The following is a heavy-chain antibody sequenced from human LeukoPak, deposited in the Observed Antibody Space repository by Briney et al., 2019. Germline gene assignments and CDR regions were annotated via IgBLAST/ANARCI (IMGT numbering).Heavy chain of an antibody. CDR1: GDSLSDLS. CDR3: ATGASKSLRGLDV. J-gene: IGHJ6*02. V-gene: IGHV1-24*01. CDR2: TDLEDTET. Sequence: ASVKVSCKVSGDSLSDLSMHWVRQAPGKGLEWIGGTDLEDTETVYAQNFEDRLTVTKDASANTAYMELTSLTSADTGMYYCATGASKSLRGLDVWGQGTTVTVSS.